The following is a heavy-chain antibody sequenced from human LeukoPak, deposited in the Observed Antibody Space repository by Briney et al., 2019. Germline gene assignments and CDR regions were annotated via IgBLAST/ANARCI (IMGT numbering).Heavy chain of an antibody. V-gene: IGHV3-23*01. CDR2: ISGSGGST. J-gene: IGHJ4*02. CDR1: GFTFSSYA. Sequence: PGGSLRLSCAASGFTFSSYAMSWVRQAPGKGLEWVSAISGSGGSTYYAGSVKGRFTISRDNSKNTLYLQMNSLRAEDTAVYYCAKDLVGVAQRDYYDSSGYPQYFDYWGQGTLVTVSS. CDR3: AKDLVGVAQRDYYDSSGYPQYFDY. D-gene: IGHD3-22*01.